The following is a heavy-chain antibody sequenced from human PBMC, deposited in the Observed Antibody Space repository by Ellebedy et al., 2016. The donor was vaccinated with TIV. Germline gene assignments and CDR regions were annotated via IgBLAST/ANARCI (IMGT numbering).Heavy chain of an antibody. CDR3: ARGVAGRYFGSREKTQRNGLDV. V-gene: IGHV4-34*01. J-gene: IGHJ6*02. D-gene: IGHD3-9*01. Sequence: MPSETLSLTCAVYGGSFSGYYWSWIRQPQGKGLEWIGEINHSGSTNYHPSLKGRVTISVDTSKNQFSLKLSSVTAADTAVYYCARGVAGRYFGSREKTQRNGLDVWGQGTTVTVSS. CDR2: INHSGST. CDR1: GGSFSGYY.